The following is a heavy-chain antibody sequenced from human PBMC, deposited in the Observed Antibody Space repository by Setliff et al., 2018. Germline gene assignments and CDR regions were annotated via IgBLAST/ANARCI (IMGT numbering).Heavy chain of an antibody. D-gene: IGHD2-2*01. CDR1: GFTFNYFN. CDR2: ISTSNSYI. J-gene: IGHJ3*01. V-gene: IGHV3-21*01. CDR3: ARGNVGTSFDVFDV. Sequence: PSETLSLSCAASGFTFNYFNMNWVRQAPGKGLEWVASISTSNSYISYADSVKGRFTISRDNTKKSLYLQMNSLRAEDTAVYFCARGNVGTSFDVFDVWGQGTMVTV.